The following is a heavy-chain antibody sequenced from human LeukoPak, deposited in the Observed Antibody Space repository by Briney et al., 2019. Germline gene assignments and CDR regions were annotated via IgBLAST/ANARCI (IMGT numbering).Heavy chain of an antibody. Sequence: SETLSLTCTVSGGSISSSSYYWSWIRQPPGKGLEWIGEINHSGSTNYNPSLKSRVTISVDTSKNQFSLKLSSVTAADTAVYYCARQSVRITMVRGSLNSGPNLDVWGKGTTVTISS. V-gene: IGHV4-39*01. CDR1: GGSISSSSYY. D-gene: IGHD3-10*01. CDR2: INHSGST. CDR3: ARQSVRITMVRGSLNSGPNLDV. J-gene: IGHJ6*04.